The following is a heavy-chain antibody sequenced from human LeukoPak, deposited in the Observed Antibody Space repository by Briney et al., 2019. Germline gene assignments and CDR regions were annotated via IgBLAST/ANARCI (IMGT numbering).Heavy chain of an antibody. V-gene: IGHV1-2*02. Sequence: ASVKVSCKASGYTFTGYYMHWVRQAPGQGLEWMGWINPNSRDTNYAQKFQGRVTMTRDTSISTVYMELSRLRSDDTAVYYCARIVSADYDYVWGSYRYTYYFDYWGQGTLVTVSS. CDR2: INPNSRDT. CDR1: GYTFTGYY. D-gene: IGHD3-16*02. J-gene: IGHJ4*02. CDR3: ARIVSADYDYVWGSYRYTYYFDY.